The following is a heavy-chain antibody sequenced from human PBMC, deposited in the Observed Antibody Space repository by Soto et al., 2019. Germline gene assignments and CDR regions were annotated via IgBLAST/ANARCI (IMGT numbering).Heavy chain of an antibody. Sequence: GASVEVSCKAPGATFTSYYIHRVRQSPGHGLEWMGIITPNGGSTRFAQTFQGRITMTTDTSTSTGYMEMRSLRSENKGIYSSARSSGGVFGIITEGSHWLVTWGQESLVTVSS. J-gene: IGHJ5*02. CDR3: ARSSGGVFGIITEGSHWLVT. V-gene: IGHV1-46*01. CDR1: GATFTSYY. CDR2: ITPNGGST. D-gene: IGHD3-16*02.